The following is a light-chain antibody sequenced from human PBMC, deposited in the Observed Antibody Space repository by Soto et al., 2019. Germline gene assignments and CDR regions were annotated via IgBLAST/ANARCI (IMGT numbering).Light chain of an antibody. V-gene: IGKV1-33*01. CDR1: QSISSY. CDR2: DAS. J-gene: IGKJ4*01. CDR3: QQYDNLPLT. Sequence: DIQMTQSPSSLSASVGDTVTITCRASQSISSYLTWYQQKSGKAPKLLIYDASDLETGVPSRFSGSGSGTDFTFTINSLQPEDIATYYCQQYDNLPLTFGGGTKVEIK.